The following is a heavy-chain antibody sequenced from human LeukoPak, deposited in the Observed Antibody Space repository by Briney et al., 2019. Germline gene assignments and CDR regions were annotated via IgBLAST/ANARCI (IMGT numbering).Heavy chain of an antibody. J-gene: IGHJ4*02. V-gene: IGHV3-30*18. Sequence: GGSLRLSCAASGFTFSSYGMHWVRQAPGKGLEWVAVISYDGSNKYYADSVKGRFTISRDNSKNTLYLQMNSLSADDTAAYYCAKDVRLYYGTAGTVDYWGQGTLVTVSS. CDR3: AKDVRLYYGTAGTVDY. CDR2: ISYDGSNK. D-gene: IGHD3-10*01. CDR1: GFTFSSYG.